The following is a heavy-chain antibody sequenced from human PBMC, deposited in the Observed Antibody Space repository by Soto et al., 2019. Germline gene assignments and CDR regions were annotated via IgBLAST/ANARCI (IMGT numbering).Heavy chain of an antibody. CDR1: GGSISSGGYY. Sequence: SETLSLTCTVSGGSISSGGYYWSWIRQHPGKGLEWIGYIYYSGSTYYNPSLKSRVTISVDTSKNQFSLKLSSVTAADTAVYYCARGSSLWFGELLYENEFDYWGQGTLVTVSS. V-gene: IGHV4-31*03. J-gene: IGHJ4*02. CDR2: IYYSGST. CDR3: ARGSSLWFGELLYENEFDY. D-gene: IGHD3-10*01.